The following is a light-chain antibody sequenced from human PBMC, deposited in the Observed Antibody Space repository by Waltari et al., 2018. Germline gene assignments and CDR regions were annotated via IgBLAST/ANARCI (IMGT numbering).Light chain of an antibody. CDR1: SLRSYY. CDR3: NSRDSSGNHVV. CDR2: GKN. J-gene: IGLJ2*01. Sequence: SSELTQDPAVSVALGQTVRIPCQGDSLRSYYASWYQQKPGHAPVLLIYGKNNRPPGIPDPFSGSSSGNTASLTITGAQAEDEADYYCNSRDSSGNHVVFGGGTKLTVL. V-gene: IGLV3-19*01.